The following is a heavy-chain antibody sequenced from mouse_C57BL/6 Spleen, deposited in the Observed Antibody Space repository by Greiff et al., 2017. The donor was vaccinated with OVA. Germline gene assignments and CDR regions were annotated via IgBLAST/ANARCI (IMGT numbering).Heavy chain of an antibody. Sequence: VQLQQPGAELVRPGSSVKLSCKASGYTFTSYWMHWVKQRPIQGLEWIGNIDPSDSETHYNQKFKDKATLTVDKSSSTAYMQLSSLTSEDSAVYYCARLVTTYYAMGDWGQGTSVTVSS. V-gene: IGHV1-52*01. CDR1: GYTFTSYW. CDR3: ARLVTTYYAMGD. J-gene: IGHJ4*01. D-gene: IGHD2-2*01. CDR2: IDPSDSET.